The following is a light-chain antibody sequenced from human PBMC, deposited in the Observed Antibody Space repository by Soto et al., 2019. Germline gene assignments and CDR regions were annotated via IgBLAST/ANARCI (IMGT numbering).Light chain of an antibody. Sequence: DIVMTQSPLSLPVTPGEPASISGRSSQILLHSNGYNYLDWYLQKPGQSPQLLIYLGSNRASGVPDRFSGSGSGTDFTLKISRVEAEDVGVYYCMQPLQSWTFGQGTKVDI. V-gene: IGKV2-28*01. J-gene: IGKJ1*01. CDR3: MQPLQSWT. CDR2: LGS. CDR1: QILLHSNGYNY.